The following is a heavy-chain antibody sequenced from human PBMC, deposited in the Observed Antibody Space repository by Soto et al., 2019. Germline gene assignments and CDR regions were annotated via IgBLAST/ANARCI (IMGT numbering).Heavy chain of an antibody. V-gene: IGHV4-31*03. Sequence: SATLSLSCTVSGGPISSGGYYWNWIRQHPGKGLEWIGYIYYSGSTYYNPSLKSRVTISVDTSKNQFSLKLSSVTAADTALYYCARRDYYDSSGFYYFDYWGQGTLVTVSS. J-gene: IGHJ4*02. D-gene: IGHD3-22*01. CDR3: ARRDYYDSSGFYYFDY. CDR1: GGPISSGGYY. CDR2: IYYSGST.